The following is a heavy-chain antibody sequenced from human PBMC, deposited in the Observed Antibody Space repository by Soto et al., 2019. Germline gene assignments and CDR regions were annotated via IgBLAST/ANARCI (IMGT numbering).Heavy chain of an antibody. CDR3: VRQKGVATNFYYGMDI. V-gene: IGHV4-39*01. D-gene: IGHD5-12*01. CDR1: GGSIITSGFY. J-gene: IGHJ6*02. Sequence: ASETLSLTCTVSGGSIITSGFYWGWIRQPPGKGLEVIGSVYYTGTASYNPSLKSRVTISVDTSKDQFSLKMNSVTAADTAVYYCVRQKGVATNFYYGMDIWGQGTTVTVSS. CDR2: VYYTGTA.